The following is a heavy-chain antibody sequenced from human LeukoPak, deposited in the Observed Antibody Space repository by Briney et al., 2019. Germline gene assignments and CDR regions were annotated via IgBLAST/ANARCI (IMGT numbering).Heavy chain of an antibody. CDR2: IYTSGST. CDR1: GGSISSYY. V-gene: IGHV4-4*07. D-gene: IGHD6-19*01. J-gene: IGHJ5*02. CDR3: ARKSGVAVAGNWFDP. Sequence: SETLSLTCTVSGGSISSYYWSWIRQPAGKGLEWIGRIYTSGSTNYNPSLKSRVTMSVDTSKNQFSLKLSSVTAADTAVYYCARKSGVAVAGNWFDPWGQGTLVTVSS.